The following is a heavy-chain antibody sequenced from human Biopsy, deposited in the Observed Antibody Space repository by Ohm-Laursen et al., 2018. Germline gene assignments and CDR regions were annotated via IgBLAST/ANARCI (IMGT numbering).Heavy chain of an antibody. D-gene: IGHD4-17*01. CDR3: ARLPHGDYRYNFDY. V-gene: IGHV4-59*08. Sequence: GTLPLTCTVSGGSTSSSYWTWVRQPPGKGLEWIGYISYSGITNYNASLKSRLTISIDTSKNQFSLKLTSVTAADTAVYYCARLPHGDYRYNFDYWGQGTLVTVSS. J-gene: IGHJ4*02. CDR2: ISYSGIT. CDR1: GGSTSSSY.